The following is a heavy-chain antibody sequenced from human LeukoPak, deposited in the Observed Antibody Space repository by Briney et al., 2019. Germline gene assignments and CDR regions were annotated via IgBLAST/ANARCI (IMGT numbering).Heavy chain of an antibody. J-gene: IGHJ4*02. CDR2: ISSSSSYI. V-gene: IGHV3-21*01. D-gene: IGHD4-17*01. Sequence: GGSLRLSCAASGFTFSSYSMNWVRQAPGKGLEWVSSISSSSSYIYYADSVKGRFTISRDNAKNSLYLQMNSLRAEDTAVYYCARDSLDYGDYLTDYWGQGTLVTVSS. CDR3: ARDSLDYGDYLTDY. CDR1: GFTFSSYS.